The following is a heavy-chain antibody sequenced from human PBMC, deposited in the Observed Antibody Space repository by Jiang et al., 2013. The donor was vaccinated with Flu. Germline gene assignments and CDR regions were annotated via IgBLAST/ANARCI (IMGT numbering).Heavy chain of an antibody. V-gene: IGHV3-30-3*01. Sequence: VQLVESGGGVVQPGRSLRLSCAASGFTFSSYTMHWVRQAPGKGLEWVAVISYDGSNKYYADSVKGRFTISRDNSKNTLYLQMNSLRAEDTAVYYCARDPTAGTEGYFDYWGQGTLV. CDR2: ISYDGSNK. J-gene: IGHJ4*02. CDR3: ARDPTAGTEGYFDY. D-gene: IGHD6-19*01. CDR1: GFTFSSYT.